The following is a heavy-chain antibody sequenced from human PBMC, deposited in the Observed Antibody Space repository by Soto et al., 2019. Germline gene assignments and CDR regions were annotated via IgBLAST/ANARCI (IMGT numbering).Heavy chain of an antibody. CDR2: IWHDGNKI. CDR1: GFIFSDYG. Sequence: QVQLVDSGGGVVQPGRSLRLSCEASGFIFSDYGMHWVRQVPGKGPEWVAVIWHDGNKIYYTDSVKGRFTISRDNSKNPMFLQMNMLSVEVTAIYYCARGRCRNDGFFDSWGRGTLVTVSS. V-gene: IGHV3-33*03. J-gene: IGHJ4*02. D-gene: IGHD1-1*01. CDR3: ARGRCRNDGFFDS.